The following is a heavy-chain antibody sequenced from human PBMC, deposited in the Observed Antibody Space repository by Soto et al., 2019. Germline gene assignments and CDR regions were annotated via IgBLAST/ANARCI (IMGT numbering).Heavy chain of an antibody. J-gene: IGHJ6*04. CDR3: ASLEDFWSGYPV. CDR2: ISGSGGST. D-gene: IGHD3-3*01. Sequence: GGSLRLSCAASGFTFSSYAMSWVRQAPGKGLEWVSAISGSGGSTYYADSVKGLFTISRDNSKNTLYLQMNSLRAEDTAVYYCASLEDFWSGYPVWGKGTTVTVSS. CDR1: GFTFSSYA. V-gene: IGHV3-23*01.